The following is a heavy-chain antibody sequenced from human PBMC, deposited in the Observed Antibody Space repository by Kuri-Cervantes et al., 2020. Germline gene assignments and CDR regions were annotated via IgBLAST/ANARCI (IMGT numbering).Heavy chain of an antibody. CDR1: GYTFTSYY. Sequence: ASVKVSCKASGYTFTSYYMHLVRQAPGQGLEWVGIINPSGGSTSYAQKFQCRVTMTRDTSTSTVYMELSSLRSEDTAVYYCAQESGYCSSTSCYEYYYYGMDVWGQGTTVTVSS. D-gene: IGHD2-2*01. CDR2: INPSGGST. V-gene: IGHV1-46*01. J-gene: IGHJ6*02. CDR3: AQESGYCSSTSCYEYYYYGMDV.